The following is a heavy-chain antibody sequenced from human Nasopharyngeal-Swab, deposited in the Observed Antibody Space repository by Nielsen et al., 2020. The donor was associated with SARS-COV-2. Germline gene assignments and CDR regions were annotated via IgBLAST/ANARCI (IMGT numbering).Heavy chain of an antibody. J-gene: IGHJ6*03. V-gene: IGHV3-7*03. CDR3: ANTAVTSPSLYYYMDV. D-gene: IGHD4-17*01. CDR2: IKQDGSEK. CDR1: GFTFSSYW. Sequence: GESLKISCAASGFTFSSYWMSWVRQAPGKGLEWVANIKQDGSEKYYVDSVKGRFTISRDNSKNTLYLQMNSLRAEDTAVYYCANTAVTSPSLYYYMDVWGKGTTVTVSS.